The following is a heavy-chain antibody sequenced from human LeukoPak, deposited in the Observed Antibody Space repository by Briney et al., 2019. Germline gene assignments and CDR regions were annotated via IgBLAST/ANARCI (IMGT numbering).Heavy chain of an antibody. D-gene: IGHD3-22*01. J-gene: IGHJ5*02. CDR2: IIPIFGTA. CDR3: ARGVAVLNSGWFDP. CDR1: GGTFSIYA. V-gene: IGHV1-69*01. Sequence: SVTVSFTASGGTFSIYAISWVRQAPGQGLEWMGGIIPIFGTANYAQKFQGRVTITADESTSTAYMELGSLRSEDTAVYYCARGVAVLNSGWFDPWGQGTLVTVSS.